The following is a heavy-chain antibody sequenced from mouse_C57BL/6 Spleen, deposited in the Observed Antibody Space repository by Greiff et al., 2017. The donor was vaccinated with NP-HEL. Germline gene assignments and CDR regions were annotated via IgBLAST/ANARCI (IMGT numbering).Heavy chain of an antibody. V-gene: IGHV1-50*01. CDR1: GYTFTSYW. D-gene: IGHD1-1*02. CDR3: ARKGIWPRAMDY. CDR2: IDPSDSYT. Sequence: VQLQQPGAELVKPGASVKLSCKASGYTFTSYWMQWVKQRPGQGLEWIGEIDPSDSYTNYNQKFKGKATLTVDTSSSTAYMQLSSLTSEDSAVYYCARKGIWPRAMDYWGQGTSVTVSS. J-gene: IGHJ4*01.